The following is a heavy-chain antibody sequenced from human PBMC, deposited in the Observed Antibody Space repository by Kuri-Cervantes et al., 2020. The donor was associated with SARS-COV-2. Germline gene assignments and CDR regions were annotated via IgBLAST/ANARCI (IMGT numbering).Heavy chain of an antibody. J-gene: IGHJ4*02. Sequence: LSLTCAASGFTFTSHRMSWVRQAPGKGLEWVAVIWYDGSNKYYADSVKGRFTISRDNSKNTLYLQMNSLRAEDTAVYYCAKDLRSRSSSWAVFDYWGQGTLVTVSS. V-gene: IGHV3-30*18. CDR1: GFTFTSHR. CDR3: AKDLRSRSSSWAVFDY. CDR2: IWYDGSNK. D-gene: IGHD6-13*01.